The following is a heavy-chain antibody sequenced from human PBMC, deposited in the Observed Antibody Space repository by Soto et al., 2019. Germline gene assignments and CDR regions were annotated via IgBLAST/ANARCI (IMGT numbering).Heavy chain of an antibody. J-gene: IGHJ4*02. V-gene: IGHV1-18*01. Sequence: ASVKVSCKASGYTFTRYGISWVRHAPGQGLEWMGWISAYNGNTNYAQKLQGRVTMTTDTSTSTAYMKLRSLRSDDTAVYYCARADHGTAVDYWGQGTLVTVSS. CDR1: GYTFTRYG. D-gene: IGHD1-7*01. CDR3: ARADHGTAVDY. CDR2: ISAYNGNT.